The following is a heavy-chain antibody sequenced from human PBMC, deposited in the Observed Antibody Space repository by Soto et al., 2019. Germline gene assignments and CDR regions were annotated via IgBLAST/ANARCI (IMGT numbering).Heavy chain of an antibody. CDR1: GGSISSYY. D-gene: IGHD5-18*01. V-gene: IGHV4-59*01. CDR2: IYYSGST. Sequence: SETLSLTCTVSGGSISSYYWSWIRQPPGRGLEWIGYIYYSGSTNYNPSLKSRVTISVDTSKNQFSLKLSSVTAADTAVYYCARLRGYSYGTKNDAFDIWGQGTMVTVSS. J-gene: IGHJ3*02. CDR3: ARLRGYSYGTKNDAFDI.